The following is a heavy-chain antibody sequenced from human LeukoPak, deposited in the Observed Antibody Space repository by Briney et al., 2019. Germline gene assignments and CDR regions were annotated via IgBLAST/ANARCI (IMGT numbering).Heavy chain of an antibody. Sequence: TSETLSLTCTVSGGSVSSGSYYWSWIRQPPGKGLEWIGYIYYSGSTYYNPSLKSRVTISVDTSKNQFSLKLSSVTAADTAVYYCARDGGYRSSTSCSAIGLFDPWGQGTLVTVSS. CDR2: IYYSGST. CDR1: GGSVSSGSYY. V-gene: IGHV4-61*01. D-gene: IGHD2-2*01. J-gene: IGHJ5*02. CDR3: ARDGGYRSSTSCSAIGLFDP.